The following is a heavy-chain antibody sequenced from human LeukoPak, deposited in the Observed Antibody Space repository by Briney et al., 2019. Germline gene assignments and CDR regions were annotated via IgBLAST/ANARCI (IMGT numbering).Heavy chain of an antibody. CDR3: ARLRAVAGTPFDY. CDR2: ISSSSSYI. D-gene: IGHD6-19*01. CDR1: GFTFSTYG. Sequence: GGSLRLSCAASGFTFSTYGMNWVRQAPGKGLEWVSSISSSSSYIYYADSVKGRFTISRDNAKNSQYLQMNSLRAEDTAVYYCARLRAVAGTPFDYWGQGTLVTVSS. V-gene: IGHV3-21*01. J-gene: IGHJ4*02.